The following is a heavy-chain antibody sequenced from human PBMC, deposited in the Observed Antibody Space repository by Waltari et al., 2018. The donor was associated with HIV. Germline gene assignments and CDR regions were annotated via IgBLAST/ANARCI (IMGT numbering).Heavy chain of an antibody. Sequence: QLVLQESGPGLVRPSETLSLTCSVSGYSIGHGYYWGWIRQPPGEGLEWIATVHQSGRDYYRPSLKSRISISMDTSTNQFTLKITSVTAADTAVYFCARAHSPIQDYSLDVWGQGTTIIVSS. D-gene: IGHD2-21*01. V-gene: IGHV4-38-2*02. CDR1: GYSIGHGYY. CDR2: VHQSGRD. CDR3: ARAHSPIQDYSLDV. J-gene: IGHJ6*02.